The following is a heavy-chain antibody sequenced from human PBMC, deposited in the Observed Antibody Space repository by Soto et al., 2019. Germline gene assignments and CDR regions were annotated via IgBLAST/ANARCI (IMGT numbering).Heavy chain of an antibody. Sequence: QVQLVQSGAEVKKPGASVKVSCKASGYTFTNYGISWVRQAPGQGLEGMGWISAYNGNINDAQKLQGRVTMTTDTSTSTAYMELRSLRSAGTAMYCCASSYCGGNGYSTLPLDYYYYGMDVWGQGTTVTVSS. V-gene: IGHV1-18*01. J-gene: IGHJ6*02. CDR3: ASSYCGGNGYSTLPLDYYYYGMDV. D-gene: IGHD2-21*02. CDR1: GYTFTNYG. CDR2: ISAYNGNI.